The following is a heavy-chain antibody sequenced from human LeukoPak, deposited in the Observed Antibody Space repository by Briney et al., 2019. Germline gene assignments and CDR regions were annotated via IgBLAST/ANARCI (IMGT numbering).Heavy chain of an antibody. CDR3: ARAPIVVVPAAIHYYYYMDV. CDR2: ISYDGSNK. CDR1: GYTFSRHG. Sequence: GRSLTLSCAASGYTFSRHGIHWVRQAPGKGLEWVAVISYDGSNKYYADSVKGRFTISRDNSKNTLYLQMNSLRAEDTAVYYCARAPIVVVPAAIHYYYYMDVWGKGTTVTVSS. J-gene: IGHJ6*03. D-gene: IGHD2-2*01. V-gene: IGHV3-30*19.